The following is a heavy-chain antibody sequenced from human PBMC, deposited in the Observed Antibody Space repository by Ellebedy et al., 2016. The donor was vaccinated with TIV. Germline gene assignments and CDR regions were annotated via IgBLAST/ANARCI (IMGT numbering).Heavy chain of an antibody. CDR1: GYTFTSYD. CDR2: MNPNSGNT. V-gene: IGHV1-8*01. CDR3: ARGLVIRTVTRVRWFDP. Sequence: ASVKVSXXASGYTFTSYDINWVRQATGQGLEWMGWMNPNSGNTGYAQKFQGRVTMTRNTSISTAYMELSSLRSEDTAVYYCARGLVIRTVTRVRWFDPWGQGTLVTVSS. D-gene: IGHD4-17*01. J-gene: IGHJ5*02.